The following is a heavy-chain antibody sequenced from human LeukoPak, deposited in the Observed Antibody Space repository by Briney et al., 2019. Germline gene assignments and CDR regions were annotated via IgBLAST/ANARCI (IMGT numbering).Heavy chain of an antibody. D-gene: IGHD4-17*01. J-gene: IGHJ3*02. CDR2: IYLGDSDT. CDR3: ASPSANDDYGDYGGAFDI. CDR1: GYSFTSYW. V-gene: IGHV5-51*01. Sequence: GESLKISGKGSGYSFTSYWIGWVRQIPGKGLEWMGIIYLGDSDTRYSPSFQGQVTISADKSISTAYLQWSSLKASDTAMYYCASPSANDDYGDYGGAFDIWGQGTMVTVSS.